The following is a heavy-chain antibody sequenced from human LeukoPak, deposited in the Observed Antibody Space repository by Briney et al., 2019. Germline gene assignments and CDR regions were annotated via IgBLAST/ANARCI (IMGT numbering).Heavy chain of an antibody. D-gene: IGHD5-24*01. CDR2: IIPIFGTA. CDR1: GGTFSSYA. V-gene: IGHV1-69*05. Sequence: SVKVSCKASGGTFSSYAISWVRQAPGQGLEWMGGIIPIFGTANYAQKFQGRVTITTDESTSTAYMELSSLRSEDTAVYYCARTRRDGYSYFDYWGQGTLVTVSS. CDR3: ARTRRDGYSYFDY. J-gene: IGHJ4*02.